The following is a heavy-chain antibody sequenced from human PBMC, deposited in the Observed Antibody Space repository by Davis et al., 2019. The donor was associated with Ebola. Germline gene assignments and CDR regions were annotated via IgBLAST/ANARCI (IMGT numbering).Heavy chain of an antibody. CDR1: GYSFTSYW. CDR3: ASHTLIPGLISLGMDV. V-gene: IGHV5-51*01. CDR2: IYPRNSDS. D-gene: IGHD3-10*01. Sequence: GESLKISCTGSGYSFTSYWIGWVLQVPGKGLEWMGIIYPRNSDSKYSPSFQGQVTISVDASINSAYLQWNSLKASDTAIYYCASHTLIPGLISLGMDVWGQGTTVTVSS. J-gene: IGHJ6*02.